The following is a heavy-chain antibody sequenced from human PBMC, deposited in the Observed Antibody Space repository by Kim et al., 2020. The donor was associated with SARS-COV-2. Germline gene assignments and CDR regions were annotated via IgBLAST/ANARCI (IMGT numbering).Heavy chain of an antibody. CDR1: DGPISYYY. CDR2: IYYSGTGST. D-gene: IGHD3-9*01. V-gene: IGHV4-59*01. CDR3: ARTSYDILTGYYFIDY. Sequence: SETLSLTCTVSDGPISYYYWSWIRQPPGKGLEWIGYIYYSGTGSTKYNPSLNSRVTISLDTPKNQFSLKLSSVTAADTAVYYCARTSYDILTGYYFIDY. J-gene: IGHJ4*01.